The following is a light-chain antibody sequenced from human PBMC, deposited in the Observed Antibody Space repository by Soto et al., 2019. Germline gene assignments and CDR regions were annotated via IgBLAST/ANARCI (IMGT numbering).Light chain of an antibody. Sequence: EIVMTQSPATLSVSPGERATLSCRASQSVSSNLAWYQQKPGQAPRLLIYGASTRATGIPARFSGSGSGTEFTLTISSLQSEDFAVYYCQQCNNWPHTFGQGTKVEIK. J-gene: IGKJ1*01. CDR1: QSVSSN. V-gene: IGKV3-15*01. CDR2: GAS. CDR3: QQCNNWPHT.